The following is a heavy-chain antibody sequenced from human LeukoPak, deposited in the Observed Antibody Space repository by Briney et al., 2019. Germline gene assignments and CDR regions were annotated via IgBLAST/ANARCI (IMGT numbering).Heavy chain of an antibody. CDR1: GGSISSSD. D-gene: IGHD3-10*01. CDR3: ARDPGYYGSGTPGDY. Sequence: PSETLSLTCAVSGGSISSSDWWSWVRQAPGKGLEWVSYISSSSSTIYYADSVKGRFTISRDSAKNSLYLQMNSLRAEDTAVYYCARDPGYYGSGTPGDYWGQGTLVTVSS. V-gene: IGHV3-48*01. CDR2: ISSSSSTI. J-gene: IGHJ4*02.